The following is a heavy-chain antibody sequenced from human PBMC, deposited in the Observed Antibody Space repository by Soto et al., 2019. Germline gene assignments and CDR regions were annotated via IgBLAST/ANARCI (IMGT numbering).Heavy chain of an antibody. V-gene: IGHV3-30-3*01. CDR2: ISYDGSNK. Sequence: GGSLRLSCAASGFTFSSYAMHWVRQAPGKGLEWVAVISYDGSNKYYADSVKGRFTISRDNSKNTLYLQMNSLRAEDTAVYYCAREPVLRSFEWLPRYLDYWGQGTLVTVSS. CDR1: GFTFSSYA. CDR3: AREPVLRSFEWLPRYLDY. J-gene: IGHJ4*02. D-gene: IGHD3-9*01.